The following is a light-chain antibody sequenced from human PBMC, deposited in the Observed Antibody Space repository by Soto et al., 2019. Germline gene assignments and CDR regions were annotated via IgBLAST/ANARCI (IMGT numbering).Light chain of an antibody. CDR1: QSVVTN. CDR3: QHYNDLPLT. V-gene: IGKV3-15*01. J-gene: IGKJ1*01. Sequence: EKVMTQSPATLSVSPGERVTLSCRASQSVVTNLAWYQQKPGQAPRLLISGASTRATGIPDRFIGSGSGTEFTLTITSLKSEDFAVYYCQHYNDLPLTFGQGTKVEIK. CDR2: GAS.